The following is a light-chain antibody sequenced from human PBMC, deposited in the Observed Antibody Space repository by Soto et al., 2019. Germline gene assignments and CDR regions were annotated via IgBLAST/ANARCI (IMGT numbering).Light chain of an antibody. CDR1: QTVSSSY. CDR2: GAS. CDR3: QQYGDSPLT. J-gene: IGKJ1*01. Sequence: DIVLTQSPGTLSLSPGDRATLSCRASQTVSSSYLAWYQQKPCQAPRLLLNGASTRAAGSPDRFSGSGSGRDFTLTISRLEPEDVAVYYCQQYGDSPLTFGQGTKVDIK. V-gene: IGKV3-20*01.